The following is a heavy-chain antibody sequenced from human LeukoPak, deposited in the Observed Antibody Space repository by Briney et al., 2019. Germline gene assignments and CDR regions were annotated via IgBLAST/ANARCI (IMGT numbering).Heavy chain of an antibody. CDR2: INPNSGGT. CDR1: GYTFTGYY. J-gene: IGHJ4*02. Sequence: ASVKVSCKASGYTFTGYYMHWVRQAPGQGLEWMGWINPNSGGTNYAQKFQGRVTMTRDTSISTACMELGRLRSDDTAVYYCARSRSIAAAGTHFDYWGQGTLVTVSS. D-gene: IGHD6-13*01. CDR3: ARSRSIAAAGTHFDY. V-gene: IGHV1-2*02.